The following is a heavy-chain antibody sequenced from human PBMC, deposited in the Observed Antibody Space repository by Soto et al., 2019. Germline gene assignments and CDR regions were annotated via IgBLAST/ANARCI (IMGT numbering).Heavy chain of an antibody. CDR2: ISAYNGNT. J-gene: IGHJ3*02. CDR1: GYTFTSYG. Sequence: GASVKVSCKASGYTFTSYGISWGRQAPGQGLEGMGWISAYNGNTNYAQKIQGRATMATDTSTSTAYMELGKLRSDYTAVYYCARLRRSVPDAFDIWGQGTMVTVSS. V-gene: IGHV1-18*01. CDR3: ARLRRSVPDAFDI.